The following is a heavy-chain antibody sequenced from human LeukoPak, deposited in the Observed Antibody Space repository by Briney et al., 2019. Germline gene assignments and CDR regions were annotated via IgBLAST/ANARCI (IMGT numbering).Heavy chain of an antibody. D-gene: IGHD3-10*01. V-gene: IGHV4-34*01. J-gene: IGHJ4*02. CDR1: GGSFSGYY. CDR2: INHSGST. Sequence: PSETLSLTCAVYGGSFSGYYWSWIRQPPGKGLEWIGEINHSGSTNYNPSLKSRVTISVDTSKNQFSLKLSSVTAADTAVYYCARDRGREVRGVIIFDYWGQGTLVTVSS. CDR3: ARDRGREVRGVIIFDY.